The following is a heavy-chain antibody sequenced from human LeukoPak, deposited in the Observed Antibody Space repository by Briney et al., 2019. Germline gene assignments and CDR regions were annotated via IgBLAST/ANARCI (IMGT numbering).Heavy chain of an antibody. J-gene: IGHJ6*02. V-gene: IGHV3-48*04. CDR1: GFTFSVYG. D-gene: IGHD6-19*01. Sequence: GGSLRLSCAVSGFTFSVYGMNWVRQAPGKGLEWLSHISSGGTTIYYADSVKGRFTVSRDNVENSLFLQMNSLRAEDTAVYYCAREAGYGMDVWGQGTTVTVSS. CDR2: ISSGGTTI. CDR3: AREAGYGMDV.